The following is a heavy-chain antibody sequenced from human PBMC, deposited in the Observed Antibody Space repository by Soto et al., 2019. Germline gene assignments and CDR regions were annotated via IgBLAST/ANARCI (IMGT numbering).Heavy chain of an antibody. CDR2: IYHDGGA. CDR3: ARKVLWLGGGPHCFDP. D-gene: IGHD3-10*01. J-gene: IGHJ5*02. V-gene: IGHV4-4*02. CDR1: GDSIATNYY. Sequence: QVQLQESGPGLVKPSGTLSLTCSVSGDSIATNYYWSWVRQSPGRGLEWIGEIYHDGGANYSPSLKSRVTILVAKSKNGFPLSLTSVTAADTAVYYCARKVLWLGGGPHCFDPWGQGRLVTVSS.